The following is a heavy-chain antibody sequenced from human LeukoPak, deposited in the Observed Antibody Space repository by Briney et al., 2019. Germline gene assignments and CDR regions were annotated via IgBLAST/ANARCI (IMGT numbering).Heavy chain of an antibody. CDR1: GGSISSSSYY. D-gene: IGHD6-13*01. CDR2: VYSSGTT. V-gene: IGHV4-39*07. CDR3: GYPGAAPGAFQH. Sequence: SETLSLTCTVSGGSISSSSYYWGWIRQPPGKGLEWIGSVYSSGTTYFNPSLKSRVTISVDTSKNQFSLKVSSVTAADTAVYYCGYPGAAPGAFQHWGQGTLVTVSS. J-gene: IGHJ1*01.